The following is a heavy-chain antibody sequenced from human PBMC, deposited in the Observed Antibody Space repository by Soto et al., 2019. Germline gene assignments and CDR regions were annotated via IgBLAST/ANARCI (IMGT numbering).Heavy chain of an antibody. CDR1: GGSISSSSYY. CDR2: IYYSGST. D-gene: IGHD6-13*01. J-gene: IGHJ6*02. CDR3: ARHVQSSWERYYYYGMDV. Sequence: PSETLSLTCTVSGGSISSSSYYWGWTRQPPGKGLEWIGSIYYSGSTYYNPSLKSRVTISVDTSKNQFSLKLSSVTAADTAVYYCARHVQSSWERYYYYGMDVWGQGTTVTVSS. V-gene: IGHV4-39*01.